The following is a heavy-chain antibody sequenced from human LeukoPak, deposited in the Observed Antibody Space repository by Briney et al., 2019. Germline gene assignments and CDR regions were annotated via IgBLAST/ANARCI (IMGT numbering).Heavy chain of an antibody. CDR3: ATTTKVPSSMEYYYYYGMDV. CDR2: INAGNGNT. D-gene: IGHD2/OR15-2a*01. J-gene: IGHJ6*02. CDR1: GYTFNSYA. Sequence: AASVKVSCKASGYTFNSYAMHWVRQAPGQRLEWMGWINAGNGNTKYSQKFQGRVTITRDTSASTAYMGLSSLRSEDTAVYYCATTTKVPSSMEYYYYYGMDVWGQGTTVTVSS. V-gene: IGHV1-3*01.